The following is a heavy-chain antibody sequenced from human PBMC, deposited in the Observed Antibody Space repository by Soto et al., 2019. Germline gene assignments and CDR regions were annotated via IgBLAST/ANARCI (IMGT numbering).Heavy chain of an antibody. D-gene: IGHD1-26*01. CDR2: INSDGSTT. J-gene: IGHJ4*02. Sequence: PGGSLRLSCAVSGFTFSSYWMHWVRQAPGKGLVWVSRINSDGSTTNYADSVKGRFTISRDNAKNTLYLQMNSLRAEDTAVYYCARDREWELPGYWGQGTLVTVSS. CDR1: GFTFSSYW. V-gene: IGHV3-74*01. CDR3: ARDREWELPGY.